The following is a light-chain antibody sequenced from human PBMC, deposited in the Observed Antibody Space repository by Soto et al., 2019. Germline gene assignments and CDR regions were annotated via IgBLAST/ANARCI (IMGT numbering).Light chain of an antibody. Sequence: IGVTQSPGVLSLSTGERATLSCRASQSVRSDYLAWYRQKPGQAPRLLIYGASTRATGIPARFSGSGSGTEFTLTISSLQSEDFAVYYCQQYNNWPSWTFGQGTKVDIK. CDR1: QSVRSD. J-gene: IGKJ1*01. V-gene: IGKV3-15*01. CDR2: GAS. CDR3: QQYNNWPSWT.